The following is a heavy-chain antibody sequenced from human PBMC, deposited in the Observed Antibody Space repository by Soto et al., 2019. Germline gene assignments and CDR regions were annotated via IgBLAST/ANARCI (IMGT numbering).Heavy chain of an antibody. D-gene: IGHD2-2*01. CDR1: GYSFTSYW. CDR2: IYPGDPDT. Sequence: GESLKISCKGSGYSFTSYWIGWVRQMPGKGLEWMGIIYPGDPDTRYSPSFQGQVTISADKSISTAYLQWSSLKASDTAMYYCARHYCSSTSCYPVYYYYYGMDVWGQGTTVTAP. J-gene: IGHJ6*02. V-gene: IGHV5-51*01. CDR3: ARHYCSSTSCYPVYYYYYGMDV.